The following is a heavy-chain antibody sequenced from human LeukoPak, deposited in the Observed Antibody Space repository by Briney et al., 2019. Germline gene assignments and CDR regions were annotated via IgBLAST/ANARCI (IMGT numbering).Heavy chain of an antibody. CDR1: GGSISSGSYY. CDR2: IYTSGST. CDR3: ARAPLDYGVDY. D-gene: IGHD4-17*01. Sequence: SQTLSLTCTVSGGSISSGSYYWSWVRQPAGKGLEWIGRIYTSGSTNYNPSLKSRVTISVDTSKNQFSLKLSSVTAADTAVCYCARAPLDYGVDYWGQGTLVTVSS. J-gene: IGHJ4*02. V-gene: IGHV4-61*02.